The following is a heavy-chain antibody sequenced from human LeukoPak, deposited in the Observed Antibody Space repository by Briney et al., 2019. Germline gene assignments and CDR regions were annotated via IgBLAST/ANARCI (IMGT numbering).Heavy chain of an antibody. V-gene: IGHV3-30*18. CDR1: GFTFSSYG. CDR3: VKGSEYSSSSGGEFDY. D-gene: IGHD6-6*01. Sequence: GGSLRLSCAASGFTFSSYGMHWVRQAPGKGLEWVAVISYDGSNKYYADSVKGRFTISRDNSKNTLYLQMNSLRAEDTAFYYCVKGSEYSSSSGGEFDYWGQGTLVTVSS. CDR2: ISYDGSNK. J-gene: IGHJ4*02.